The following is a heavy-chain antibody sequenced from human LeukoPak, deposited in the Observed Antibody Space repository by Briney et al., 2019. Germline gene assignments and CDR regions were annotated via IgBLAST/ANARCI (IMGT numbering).Heavy chain of an antibody. J-gene: IGHJ3*02. CDR1: GYSFTSYW. CDR3: ARPYTQLCVSDAFDI. Sequence: GESLKISCKGSGYSFTSYWIGWVRQMPGKGLEWMGIIYPGDSDTRYSPSFQGQVTISADKSISTAYLQWSSLKASDTAMYYCARPYTQLCVSDAFDIWGQGTMVTASS. V-gene: IGHV5-51*01. D-gene: IGHD5-18*01. CDR2: IYPGDSDT.